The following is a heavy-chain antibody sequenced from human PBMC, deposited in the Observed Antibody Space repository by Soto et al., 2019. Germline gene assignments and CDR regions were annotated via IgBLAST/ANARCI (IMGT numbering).Heavy chain of an antibody. CDR3: ARATIATRSLDY. CDR2: INPSGGIT. V-gene: IGHV1-46*01. D-gene: IGHD6-6*01. CDR1: GYTFTSYY. Sequence: ASVKVSCKASGYTFTSYYIHWVRQAPGQGLEWMGVINPSGGITSYAQKFQGRVTMTSDTSTSTVYMDLSSLRSEDAAVYYCARATIATRSLDYWGQGTLVTVSS. J-gene: IGHJ4*02.